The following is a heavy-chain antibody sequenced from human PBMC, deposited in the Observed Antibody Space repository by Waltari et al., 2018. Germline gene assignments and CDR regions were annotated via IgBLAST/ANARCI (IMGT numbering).Heavy chain of an antibody. Sequence: QVQLGQSGAEVKKPGASVKVSCKASGYTFTSYDINWVRQATGQGLEWMGWMNPNSGNTGYAQKFKGRVTITRNTSISTAYMELSSLRSEDTAVYYCARGTYNDDAFDIWGQGTMVTVSS. CDR1: GYTFTSYD. J-gene: IGHJ3*02. CDR3: ARGTYNDDAFDI. CDR2: MNPNSGNT. D-gene: IGHD1-20*01. V-gene: IGHV1-8*03.